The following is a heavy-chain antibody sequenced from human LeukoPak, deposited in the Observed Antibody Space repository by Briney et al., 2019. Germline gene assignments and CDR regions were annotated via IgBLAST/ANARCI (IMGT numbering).Heavy chain of an antibody. CDR2: IIPILGIA. Sequence: SVKVSCKASGGTFSSYAISWVRQAPGQGLEWMGRIIPILGIANYAQKFQGRVTITADKSTSTAYMELSSLRSEDTAVYYCARMDLRFFDWFSSPSYYYYYHMDVWGKGTTVTVSS. D-gene: IGHD3-9*01. V-gene: IGHV1-69*04. J-gene: IGHJ6*03. CDR3: ARMDLRFFDWFSSPSYYYYYHMDV. CDR1: GGTFSSYA.